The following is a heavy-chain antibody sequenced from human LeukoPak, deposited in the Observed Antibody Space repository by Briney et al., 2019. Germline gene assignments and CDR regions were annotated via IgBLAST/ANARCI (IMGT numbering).Heavy chain of an antibody. D-gene: IGHD3-16*01. J-gene: IGHJ3*02. Sequence: QSGGSLRLSCAASGFTVSSYGMRWVRQAPGKGVGWVAVIWYDGSNKYYADSVKGRFTISRDNSKNTLYLQMNSLRAEDTAVYYCARTLGGPGAFDIWGQGTMVTVSS. V-gene: IGHV3-33*01. CDR2: IWYDGSNK. CDR1: GFTVSSYG. CDR3: ARTLGGPGAFDI.